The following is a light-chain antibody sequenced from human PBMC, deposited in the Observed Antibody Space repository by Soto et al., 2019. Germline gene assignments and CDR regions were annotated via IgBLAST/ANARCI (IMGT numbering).Light chain of an antibody. CDR1: QSVRNSY. CDR2: GAS. V-gene: IGKV3-20*01. Sequence: EIVLTQSPGTLSLSPGERATLSCRASQSVRNSYVAWYQQKPGQAPRLLVYGASTRATGIPDRFSATGSGTDVTLPISRLEPDDFAVYFCQQYGSAPLFSFGQGTKLDI. CDR3: QQYGSAPLFS. J-gene: IGKJ2*01.